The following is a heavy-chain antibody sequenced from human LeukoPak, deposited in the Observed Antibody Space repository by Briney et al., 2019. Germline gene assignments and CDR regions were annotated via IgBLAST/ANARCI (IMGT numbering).Heavy chain of an antibody. CDR3: ARAIAAAGTGSKGFDP. D-gene: IGHD6-13*01. CDR2: IYYSGST. V-gene: IGHV4-59*12. Sequence: SETLSLTCTVSGGSISSYYWSWIRQPPGKGLEWIGNIYYSGSTNYNPSLKSRVTISVDTSKNQFSLKLSSVTAADTAVYYCARAIAAAGTGSKGFDPWGQGTLVTVSS. J-gene: IGHJ5*02. CDR1: GGSISSYY.